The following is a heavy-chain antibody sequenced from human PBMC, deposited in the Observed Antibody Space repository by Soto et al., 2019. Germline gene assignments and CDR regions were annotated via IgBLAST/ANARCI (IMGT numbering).Heavy chain of an antibody. CDR2: ISYDGSNK. CDR3: ARDTYYAFWSGSDNWFDP. CDR1: GFTFSSYA. J-gene: IGHJ5*02. V-gene: IGHV3-30-3*01. D-gene: IGHD3-3*01. Sequence: QVQMVESGGGVVQPGRSLRLSCAAYGFTFSSYAMHWVRQAPGKGLEWVAVISYDGSNKYYADSVKGRFTISRDNSKNTLYLQMNSLRAEDTAVYYCARDTYYAFWSGSDNWFDPWGQGTLVTVSS.